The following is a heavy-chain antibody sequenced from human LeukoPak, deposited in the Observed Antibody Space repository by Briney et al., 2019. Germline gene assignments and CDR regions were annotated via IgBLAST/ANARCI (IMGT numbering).Heavy chain of an antibody. CDR3: ARVIAAAGTRWFDP. J-gene: IGHJ5*02. CDR1: GGTFGSYA. D-gene: IGHD6-13*01. Sequence: SVKVSCKASGGTFGSYAISWVRQAPGQGLEWMGRIIPIFGIANYAQKFQGRVTITADKSTSTAYMELSSLRSEDTAVYYCARVIAAAGTRWFDPWGQGTLVTVSS. CDR2: IIPIFGIA. V-gene: IGHV1-69*04.